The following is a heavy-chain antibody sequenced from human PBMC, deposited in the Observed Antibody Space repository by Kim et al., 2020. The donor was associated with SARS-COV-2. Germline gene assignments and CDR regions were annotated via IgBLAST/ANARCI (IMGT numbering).Heavy chain of an antibody. CDR3: AREEIHYSSSLDY. CDR2: SNPNSGDT. V-gene: IGHV1-2*02. CDR1: GYNFPDYY. J-gene: IGHJ4*02. D-gene: IGHD6-6*01. Sequence: ASVKVSCKTSGYNFPDYYIHWVRQAPGKGLKWMEWSNPNSGDTIYAQKFQGRVAMTRDTSISTAYMELSRLRSDDTALYYCAREEIHYSSSLDYWGQGTLVTVSS.